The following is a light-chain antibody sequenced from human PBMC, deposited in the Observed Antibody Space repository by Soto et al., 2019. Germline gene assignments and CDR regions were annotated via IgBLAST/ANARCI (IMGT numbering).Light chain of an antibody. V-gene: IGKV3-20*01. CDR1: ESVTNSF. CDR2: GAS. CDR3: QLYVSPPWA. Sequence: EIVFAQSPDTLSLSPGERSTVSCSASESVTNSFLAWYQQKPGQAPRLLIYGASRRATGIPDRFTGSGSGTDFTLTIIRLEHEDVAVYYCQLYVSPPWAFGQGTKVDI. J-gene: IGKJ1*01.